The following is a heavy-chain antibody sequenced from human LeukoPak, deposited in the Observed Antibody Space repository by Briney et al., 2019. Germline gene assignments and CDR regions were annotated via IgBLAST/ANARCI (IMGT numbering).Heavy chain of an antibody. D-gene: IGHD2-2*01. CDR2: ISSSGDST. J-gene: IGHJ3*02. Sequence: GGSLRLSCAASGFTFSSYVMSWVRQAPGKGLQWVSAISSSGDSTFYADSVKGRFTISRDNSKNTLHLQMNSLRPEDTAVYYCAKVRGGYCSSTSCPQEGIWGQGTMVTVSS. CDR1: GFTFSSYV. CDR3: AKVRGGYCSSTSCPQEGI. V-gene: IGHV3-23*01.